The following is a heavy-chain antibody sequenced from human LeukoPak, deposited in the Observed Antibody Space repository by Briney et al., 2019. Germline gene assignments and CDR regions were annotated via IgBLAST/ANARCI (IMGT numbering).Heavy chain of an antibody. Sequence: ASVKVSCKASGYTFTGYYMDWVRQAPGQGLEWIGRINPNSGGTNYAQKFQGRVTMTRGTSISTVYKELSRLRSDDTAVYYCAREGYGSGSYYKGFDYWGQGTLVTVSS. CDR3: AREGYGSGSYYKGFDY. V-gene: IGHV1-2*06. D-gene: IGHD3-10*01. CDR1: GYTFTGYY. CDR2: INPNSGGT. J-gene: IGHJ4*02.